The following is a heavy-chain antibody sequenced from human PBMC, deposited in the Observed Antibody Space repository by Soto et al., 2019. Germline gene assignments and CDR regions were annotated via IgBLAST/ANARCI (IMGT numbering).Heavy chain of an antibody. CDR1: GGSISSYY. J-gene: IGHJ3*02. V-gene: IGHV4-59*08. D-gene: IGHD3-3*01. Sequence: SETLSLTCTVSGGSISSYYWSWIRQPPGKGLEWIGYIYYSGSTNYNPSLKSRVTISVDTSKNQFSLKLSSVTAADTAVYYCARRVETYYDFWSGYYTGFGAFDIWGQGTMVTVSS. CDR2: IYYSGST. CDR3: ARRVETYYDFWSGYYTGFGAFDI.